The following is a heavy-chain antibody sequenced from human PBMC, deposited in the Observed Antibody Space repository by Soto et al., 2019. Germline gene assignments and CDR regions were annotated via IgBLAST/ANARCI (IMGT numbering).Heavy chain of an antibody. CDR3: ARMRTGTTFYGMDV. V-gene: IGHV2-70*11. J-gene: IGHJ6*02. Sequence: SGPTLVNPTQTLTLTCTFSGFSLSTSGMCVSWIRQPPGKALEWLARIDWDDDKYYSTSLKTRLTISKDTSKNQVVLTMTNMDPVDTATFFCARMRTGTTFYGMDVWGRGTTVPVSS. CDR1: GFSLSTSGMC. D-gene: IGHD1-1*01. CDR2: IDWDDDK.